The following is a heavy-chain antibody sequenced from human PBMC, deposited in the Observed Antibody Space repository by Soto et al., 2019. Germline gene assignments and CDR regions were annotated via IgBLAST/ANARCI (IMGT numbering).Heavy chain of an antibody. CDR1: GYTFTSYD. V-gene: IGHV1-8*01. CDR3: ARRPAWGGYRATYDMDV. Sequence: QVQLVQSGAEVKKPGASVKVSCKASGYTFTSYDINWVRQATGQGLEWMGWMNPNSGNTGYAQKFQGRVTMTRNTPISTAYTELSILRSEDTAVYYCARRPAWGGYRATYDMDVWGQGTTVTVSS. D-gene: IGHD5-18*01. J-gene: IGHJ6*02. CDR2: MNPNSGNT.